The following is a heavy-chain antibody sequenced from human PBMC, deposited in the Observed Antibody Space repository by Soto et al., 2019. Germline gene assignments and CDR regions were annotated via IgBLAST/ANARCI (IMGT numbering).Heavy chain of an antibody. D-gene: IGHD3-3*01. CDR2: ISGSGGST. V-gene: IGHV3-23*01. CDR1: GFTFSSYA. Sequence: GGSLRLSCAASGFTFSSYAMSWVRQAPGKGLEWVSAISGSGGSTYYADSVKGRFTISRDNSKNTLYLHMNSLRAEDTAVYYCAKDQPRPGVVIILDYWGQGTLVTVSS. J-gene: IGHJ4*02. CDR3: AKDQPRPGVVIILDY.